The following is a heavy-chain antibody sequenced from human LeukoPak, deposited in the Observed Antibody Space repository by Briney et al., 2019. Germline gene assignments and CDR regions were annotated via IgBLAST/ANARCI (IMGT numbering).Heavy chain of an antibody. J-gene: IGHJ6*03. CDR1: GFTFDDYA. CDR2: ISWNSGSI. D-gene: IGHD2/OR15-2a*01. V-gene: IGHV3-9*01. CDR3: ARSIYIYSYMDV. Sequence: GGSLRLSCAASGFTFDDYAMHWVRQAPGKGLEWVSGISWNSGSIGYADSVKGRFTISRDNAKNSLYLEMNSLRAEDTAVYYCARSIYIYSYMDVWGNGSTVIVSS.